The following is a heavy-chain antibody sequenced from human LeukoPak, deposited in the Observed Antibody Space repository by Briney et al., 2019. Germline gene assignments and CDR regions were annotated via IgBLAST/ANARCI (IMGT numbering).Heavy chain of an antibody. Sequence: SGGSLRLSCAASGFIVRNAWMSWARQAPGKGLEWVGLIKSKPGGETTDYTAPVRGRFIISRDDSKDTVYLQMNDLRTEDTAVYYCATDNDDSAADGDFDYWGQGTLVTVSS. D-gene: IGHD3-22*01. CDR3: ATDNDDSAADGDFDY. CDR1: GFIVRNAW. J-gene: IGHJ4*02. CDR2: IKSKPGGETT. V-gene: IGHV3-15*01.